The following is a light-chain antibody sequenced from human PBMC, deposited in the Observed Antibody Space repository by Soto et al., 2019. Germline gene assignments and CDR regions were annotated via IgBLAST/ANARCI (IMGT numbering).Light chain of an antibody. CDR2: KAS. CDR3: QQYNSYSWT. CDR1: QSISSW. V-gene: IGKV1-5*03. J-gene: IGKJ1*01. Sequence: DIQMTQSPSTLSASVGDRVTITCRASQSISSWLAWYQQKPGKAPKLLIYKASSLESGVPSRFSGSGSGTEFNLTISSLQPDDFATYYCQQYNSYSWTFGREPEVEIK.